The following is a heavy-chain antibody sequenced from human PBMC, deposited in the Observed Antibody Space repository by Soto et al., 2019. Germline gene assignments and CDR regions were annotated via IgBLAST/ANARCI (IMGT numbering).Heavy chain of an antibody. V-gene: IGHV3-23*01. J-gene: IGHJ6*02. CDR1: GFTFSSYA. D-gene: IGHD4-4*01. CDR3: AKKMDYSNYRRRGVNYGMDV. Sequence: HPGGSLRLSCAASGFTFSSYAMSWVRQAPGKGLEWVSAISGSGGSTYYADSVKGRFTISRDNSKNTLYLQMNSLRAEDTAVYYCAKKMDYSNYRRRGVNYGMDVWGQGTTVTVSS. CDR2: ISGSGGST.